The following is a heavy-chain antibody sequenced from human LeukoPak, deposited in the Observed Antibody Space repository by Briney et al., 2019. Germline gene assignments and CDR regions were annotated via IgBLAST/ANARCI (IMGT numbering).Heavy chain of an antibody. V-gene: IGHV4-38-2*02. CDR1: GYSLSSGYY. CDR2: IYHSGNP. Sequence: SETLSLTCTVSGYSLSSGYYWGLIRQPPGKGLEWIGCIYHSGNPYYNPSLKSRVTISVDTSKNQFSLKLSSVTAADSAVYYCARAARQGFTMIVVPFFYFDLWGRGTLVTVSS. CDR3: ARAARQGFTMIVVPFFYFDL. J-gene: IGHJ2*01. D-gene: IGHD3-22*01.